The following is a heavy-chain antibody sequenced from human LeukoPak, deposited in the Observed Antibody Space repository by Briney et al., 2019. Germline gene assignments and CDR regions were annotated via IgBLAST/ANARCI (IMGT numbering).Heavy chain of an antibody. CDR3: ARVFRRDGYFDY. J-gene: IGHJ4*02. CDR1: GYSITSYY. V-gene: IGHV4-59*01. D-gene: IGHD5-24*01. Sequence: SETLSLTCTVPGYSITSYYWSWIRQPPGKGLEWIGYIFYSGNTDYNPSLKSRVTISVDTSRNQFSLKLDSVTAADTAVYYCARVFRRDGYFDYWGQGTLVTGSA. CDR2: IFYSGNT.